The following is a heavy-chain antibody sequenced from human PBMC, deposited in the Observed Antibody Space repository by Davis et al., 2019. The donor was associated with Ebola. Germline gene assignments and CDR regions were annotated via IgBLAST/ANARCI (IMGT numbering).Heavy chain of an antibody. Sequence: SETLSLTCAVYGGSFSGYYWSWIRQHPGKGLEWIGEINHSRSTNYNPSLKSRVTISVDTSKNQFSLKLSAVTAADTAVYCCARNWYFDYWGQGTLVTVSS. D-gene: IGHD1-1*01. V-gene: IGHV4-34*01. CDR1: GGSFSGYY. CDR2: INHSRST. J-gene: IGHJ4*02. CDR3: ARNWYFDY.